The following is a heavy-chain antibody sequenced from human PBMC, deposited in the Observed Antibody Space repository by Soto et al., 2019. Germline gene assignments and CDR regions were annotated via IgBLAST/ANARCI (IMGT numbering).Heavy chain of an antibody. D-gene: IGHD6-13*01. CDR2: ISSNGGST. CDR1: GFTFSSYA. CDR3: VKGRSSWQFQH. V-gene: IGHV3-64D*08. Sequence: GGSLRLSCSASGFTFSSYAMHWVRQAPGKGLEYVSAISSNGGSTYYANSVKGRFTISRNNSKNTLYLQMSSLRAEDTAVYYCVKGRSSWQFQHWGQGTLVTVSS. J-gene: IGHJ1*01.